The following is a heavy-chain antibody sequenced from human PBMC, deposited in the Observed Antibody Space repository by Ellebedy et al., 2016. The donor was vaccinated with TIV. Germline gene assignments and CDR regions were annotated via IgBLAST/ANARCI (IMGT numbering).Heavy chain of an antibody. D-gene: IGHD3-16*01. CDR3: AADDYGRADAFDV. J-gene: IGHJ3*01. Sequence: ASVKVSCKASGYTFTSYGITWVRQTRGQRLEWIGWIVIDSGNTNYAQKLQDRISLSRDMATSTAYMKLSSLRDEDTAVYYCAADDYGRADAFDVWGHGTMVTVSS. CDR1: GYTFTSYG. V-gene: IGHV1-58*02. CDR2: IVIDSGNT.